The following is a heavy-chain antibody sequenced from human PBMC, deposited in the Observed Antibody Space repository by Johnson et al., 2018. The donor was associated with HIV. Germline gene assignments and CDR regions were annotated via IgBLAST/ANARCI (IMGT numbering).Heavy chain of an antibody. CDR2: ISSNGGST. V-gene: IGHV3-64*01. D-gene: IGHD2-15*01. CDR3: ARDPDVTPGAFDI. J-gene: IGHJ3*02. CDR1: GFIFSSYA. Sequence: VRLVESGGGLVQPGGSLRLSCAASGFIFSSYAMHWVRQGPGKRLEFVSAISSNGGSTYYANSVKGIFTISRDNSKNTLYLQMGSLRTEDTAVYYCARDPDVTPGAFDIWGQGTMVTVSS.